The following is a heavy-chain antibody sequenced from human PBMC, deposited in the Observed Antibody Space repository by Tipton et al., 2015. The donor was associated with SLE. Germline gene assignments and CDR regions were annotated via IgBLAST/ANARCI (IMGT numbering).Heavy chain of an antibody. Sequence: SLRLSCAASGFTFSDYYMSWIRQAPGKGLEWVSYISSSGSTIYYADSVKGRFTISRDNAKNSLYLKMNSLRAEDTAVYYCARDRDYIWGSYRGPFDYWGQGTLVTVSS. CDR3: ARDRDYIWGSYRGPFDY. V-gene: IGHV3-11*01. J-gene: IGHJ4*02. CDR1: GFTFSDYY. CDR2: ISSSGSTI. D-gene: IGHD3-16*02.